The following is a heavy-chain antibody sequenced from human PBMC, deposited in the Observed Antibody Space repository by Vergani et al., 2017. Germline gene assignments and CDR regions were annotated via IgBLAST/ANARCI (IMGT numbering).Heavy chain of an antibody. J-gene: IGHJ6*03. V-gene: IGHV4-31*11. CDR1: GGSISSGDHC. CDR2: IFYSGTT. CDR3: ARVDTQVPATSHFYYMDV. Sequence: QVQLQESGPGVVKPSQTLSLTCAVSGGSISSGDHCWTWIRQRPGKALEWIGYIFYSGTTSDNPSLRSRLTISVDTSQNQFSLKLRSVTAADTAVYYCARVDTQVPATSHFYYMDVWGKGTTVVVSS. D-gene: IGHD6-25*01.